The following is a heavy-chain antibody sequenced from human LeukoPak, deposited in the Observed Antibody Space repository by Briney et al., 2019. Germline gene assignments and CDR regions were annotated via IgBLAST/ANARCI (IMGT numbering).Heavy chain of an antibody. CDR1: GGSFSGNY. CDR2: INDSGST. V-gene: IGHV4-34*01. D-gene: IGHD3-10*02. CDR3: GRSGRAAMFGGGYYYYYYFDV. Sequence: SETLSLTCAVSGGSFSGNYWSWVRKPQGQGMEWIGEINDSGSTNSNSYLTRRVPISVDTSKNKIYLELSSVTAASPAAYYCGRSGRAAMFGGGYYYYYYFDVWGKGTTVTVSS. J-gene: IGHJ6*03.